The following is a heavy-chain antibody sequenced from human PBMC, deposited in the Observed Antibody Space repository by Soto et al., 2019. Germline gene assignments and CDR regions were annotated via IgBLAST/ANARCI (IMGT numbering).Heavy chain of an antibody. J-gene: IGHJ4*02. CDR2: INPSGGST. V-gene: IGHV1-46*03. D-gene: IGHD6-6*01. CDR3: ARSLPLYSSSSEGFDY. Sequence: ASVKVSCKASGYTFTSYYMHWVRQAPGQGLEWMGIINPSGGSTSYAQKFQGRVTMTRDTSTSTVYMELSSLRSEDTAVYYCARSLPLYSSSSEGFDYWGQGTLVTVSS. CDR1: GYTFTSYY.